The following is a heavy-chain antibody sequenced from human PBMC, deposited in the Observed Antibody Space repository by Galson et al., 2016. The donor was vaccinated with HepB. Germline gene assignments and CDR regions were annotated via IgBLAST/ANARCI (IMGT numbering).Heavy chain of an antibody. CDR3: AKDQGYCGGGDCYCLDY. CDR2: ISSDGGNI. CDR1: GLTHNYG. D-gene: IGHD2-15*01. V-gene: IGHV3-30*18. Sequence: SLRLSCAASGLTHNYGMHWVRQAPGKGLDWVSVISSDGGNIHYADAVKGRFTISRDNSKNTLYLHMNDLRPDDSGVYYCAKDQGYCGGGDCYCLDYWGQGTLVAVSS. J-gene: IGHJ4*02.